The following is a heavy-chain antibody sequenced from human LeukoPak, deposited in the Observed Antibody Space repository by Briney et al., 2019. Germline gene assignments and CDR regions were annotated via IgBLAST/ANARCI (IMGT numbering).Heavy chain of an antibody. Sequence: SGGSLRLSCAASGFTFSSYSMNWIRQTPGKGLEWVSSISGSGEFIYYVDSVRGRFTISRDNGKNSLYLQMNSLRPEDTAVYYCARDDSHGYHFFDSWGQGTLVIVSS. CDR1: GFTFSSYS. CDR3: ARDDSHGYHFFDS. CDR2: ISGSGEFI. D-gene: IGHD3-22*01. V-gene: IGHV3-21*01. J-gene: IGHJ4*02.